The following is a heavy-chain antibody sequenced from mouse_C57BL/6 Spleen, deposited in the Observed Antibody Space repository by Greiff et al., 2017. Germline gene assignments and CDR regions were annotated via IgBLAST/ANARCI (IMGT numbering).Heavy chain of an antibody. CDR1: GFTFSDSW. CDR2: IRNKANNHAT. D-gene: IGHD2-4*01. V-gene: IGHV6-6*01. J-gene: IGHJ4*01. CDR3: TREDDYDYAMDY. Sequence: EVKLEESGGGLVQPGGSMKLSCAASGFTFSDSWMDWVRQSPEKGLEWVAEIRNKANNHATYYAESVKGRFTISRDDSKSSVYLQMNSLRAEDTGIYYCTREDDYDYAMDYWGQGTSVTVSS.